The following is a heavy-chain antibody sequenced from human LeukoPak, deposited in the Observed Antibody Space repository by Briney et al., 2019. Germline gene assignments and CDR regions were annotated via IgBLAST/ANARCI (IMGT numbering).Heavy chain of an antibody. J-gene: IGHJ4*02. CDR1: GFTFSSYA. D-gene: IGHD1-14*01. V-gene: IGHV3-23*01. CDR2: ISGSGGST. Sequence: GGSLRLSCAASGFTFSSYAMSWVRQAPGKGLEWVSAISGSGGSTYYADSVKGRFTISRDNSKNTLYLQMNSLRAEDTAVYYCARKGIPHGILYYFDYWGQGTLVTVSS. CDR3: ARKGIPHGILYYFDY.